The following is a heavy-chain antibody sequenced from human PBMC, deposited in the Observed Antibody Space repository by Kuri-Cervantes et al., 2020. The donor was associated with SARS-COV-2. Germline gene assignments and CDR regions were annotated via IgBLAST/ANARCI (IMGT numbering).Heavy chain of an antibody. J-gene: IGHJ4*02. V-gene: IGHV4-34*01. Sequence: ESLKISCAVNSGAFRNYYWTWIRQPPGKGLEWIGEINQSGGTNYNPSLKSRVTISVDTSKNQFSLKLSSVTAADTAVYYCARVKLRDAYYFDYWGQGTLVTVSS. CDR1: SGAFRNYY. CDR2: INQSGGT. CDR3: ARVKLRDAYYFDY.